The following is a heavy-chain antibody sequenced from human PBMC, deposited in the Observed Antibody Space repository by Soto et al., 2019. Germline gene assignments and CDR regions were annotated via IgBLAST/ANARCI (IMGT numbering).Heavy chain of an antibody. CDR2: IYYSGST. CDR1: GGSISSGGYY. Sequence: HVQLQESGPGLVKPSQTLSLTCTVSGGSISSGGYYWSWIRQHPGKGLEWIGYIYYSGSTYYNPSLKSRVNISVDTSKNQFSLKLSSVTAADTAVYYCARVEYHASRIVEGAFDIWGQGTMVTVSS. CDR3: ARVEYHASRIVEGAFDI. V-gene: IGHV4-31*03. D-gene: IGHD2-15*01. J-gene: IGHJ3*02.